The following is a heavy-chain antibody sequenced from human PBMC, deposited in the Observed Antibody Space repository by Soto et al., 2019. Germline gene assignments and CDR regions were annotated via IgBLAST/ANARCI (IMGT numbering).Heavy chain of an antibody. CDR2: ISYDGSNK. Sequence: WGSLLLSCASSGFTFSSYAMHWVRQAPGKGLDLVAVISYDGSNKYYADSVKGRFTISRDNSKNTLYLQMNSLRAEDTAVYYCARDITGYSSSWFNRGFDYWGQGTMVTVSS. CDR3: ARDITGYSSSWFNRGFDY. D-gene: IGHD6-13*01. V-gene: IGHV3-30-3*01. J-gene: IGHJ4*02. CDR1: GFTFSSYA.